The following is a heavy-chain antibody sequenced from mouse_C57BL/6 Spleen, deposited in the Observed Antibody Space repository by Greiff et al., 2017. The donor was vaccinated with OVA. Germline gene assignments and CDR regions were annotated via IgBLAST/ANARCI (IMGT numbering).Heavy chain of an antibody. V-gene: IGHV5-16*01. D-gene: IGHD2-4*01. CDR3: ARDDYDAWFAY. CDR1: GFTFSDYY. Sequence: EVKVVESEGGLVQPGSSMKLSCTASGFTFSDYYMAWVRQVPEKGLEWVANINYDGSSTYYLDSLKSRFIISRDNAKNILYLQMSSLKSEDTATYYCARDDYDAWFAYWGQGTLVTVSA. CDR2: INYDGSST. J-gene: IGHJ3*01.